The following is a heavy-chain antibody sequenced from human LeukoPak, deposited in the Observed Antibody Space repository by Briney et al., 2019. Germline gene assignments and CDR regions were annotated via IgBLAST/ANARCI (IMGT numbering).Heavy chain of an antibody. CDR1: GYSFTSYW. Sequence: PGGSLRLSCTGSGYSFTSYWIGWVRQMPGKGLEWMGIIYPGDSDTIYSPSFQGQVTISADKSISTAYLQWSSLKASDTAMYYCARRHRTTVTTRAFDIWGQGTMVTVSS. CDR3: ARRHRTTVTTRAFDI. D-gene: IGHD4-11*01. J-gene: IGHJ3*02. V-gene: IGHV5-51*01. CDR2: IYPGDSDT.